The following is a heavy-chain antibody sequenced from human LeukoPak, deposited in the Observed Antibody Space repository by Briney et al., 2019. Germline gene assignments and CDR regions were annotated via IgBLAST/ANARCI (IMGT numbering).Heavy chain of an antibody. Sequence: GGSLSLSCTASGFTFSSTHALTWVRQAPGKGLEWVSLISSYHSTYYADSVKGRFTISRDNSKNTLYLQMNSLRAEDTAVYFCARAEYDSSLGFAYWGQGTLVTVSS. D-gene: IGHD3-22*01. CDR2: ISSYHST. J-gene: IGHJ4*02. V-gene: IGHV3-53*01. CDR1: GFTFSSTHA. CDR3: ARAEYDSSLGFAY.